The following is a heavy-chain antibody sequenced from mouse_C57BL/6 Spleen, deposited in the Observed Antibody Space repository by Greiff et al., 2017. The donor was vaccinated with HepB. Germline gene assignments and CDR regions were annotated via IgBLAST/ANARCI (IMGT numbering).Heavy chain of an antibody. Sequence: EVMLVESGGGLVKPGGSLKLSCAASGFTFSDYGMHWVRQAPEKGLEWVAYISSGSSTNDYADTVKGRFTISRDNAKNTLFLQMTSLRSEDTAMYYCAPDSVVAPFAYWGQGTLVTVSA. CDR2: ISSGSSTN. V-gene: IGHV5-17*01. CDR3: APDSVVAPFAY. J-gene: IGHJ3*01. CDR1: GFTFSDYG. D-gene: IGHD1-1*01.